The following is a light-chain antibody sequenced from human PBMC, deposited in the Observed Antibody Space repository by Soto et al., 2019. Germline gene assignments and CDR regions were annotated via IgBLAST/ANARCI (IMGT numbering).Light chain of an antibody. V-gene: IGLV1-40*01. CDR3: QSYDSSLSGDYV. Sequence: QSVLTQPPSVSGAPGQRVTISCTGSSSNIGAGYDVHWYQQLPGTAPKLLIYGNSNRPSGVPDRFSGSKSGTSASLAITGRQAEHEADYSCQSYDSSLSGDYVFGTGTTLTVL. CDR2: GNS. J-gene: IGLJ1*01. CDR1: SSNIGAGYD.